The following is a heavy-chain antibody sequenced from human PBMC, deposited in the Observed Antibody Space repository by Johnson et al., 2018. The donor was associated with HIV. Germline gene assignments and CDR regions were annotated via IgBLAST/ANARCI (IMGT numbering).Heavy chain of an antibody. CDR1: GFTFSDYH. CDR2: ISSGGRTI. V-gene: IGHV3-11*04. CDR3: ARVLGDYAYHI. J-gene: IGHJ3*02. D-gene: IGHD4-17*01. Sequence: QVQLVESGGGLVKPGGSLRLSCAASGFTFSDYHMSWIRQAPGKGLAWVSYISSGGRTIYYADSVKGRFTISRDNAKNSLYPQMNSLGFEDTAVYYCARVLGDYAYHIWGQGTMVTVSS.